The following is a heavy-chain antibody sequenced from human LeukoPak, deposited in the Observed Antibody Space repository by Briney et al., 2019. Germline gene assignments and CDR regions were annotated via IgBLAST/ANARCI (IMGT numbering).Heavy chain of an antibody. Sequence: SETLSLTCTVSGGSISSYYWSWIRQPPGKGLEWIGYIYYSGSTNYNPSLKSRVTISVDTSKNQFSLKLSSVTAADTAVYYCARAGGGYYSYYYYGMDVWGQGTPVTVSS. CDR1: GGSISSYY. J-gene: IGHJ6*02. CDR2: IYYSGST. CDR3: ARAGGGYYSYYYYGMDV. V-gene: IGHV4-59*01. D-gene: IGHD3-22*01.